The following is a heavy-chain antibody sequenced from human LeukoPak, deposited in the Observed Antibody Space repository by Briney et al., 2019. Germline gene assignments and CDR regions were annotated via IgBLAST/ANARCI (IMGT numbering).Heavy chain of an antibody. CDR1: GFTVSSNY. V-gene: IGHV3-53*01. Sequence: GGSLRLSCAASGFTVSSNYMSWVRQAPGKGLEWVSVIYSGGSTYYADSVKGRFTISRDNSKNTLYLQMNSLRAEDTAVYYCAKTGIRFLEWLSPENAFDIWGQGTMVTVSS. D-gene: IGHD3-3*01. CDR2: IYSGGST. CDR3: AKTGIRFLEWLSPENAFDI. J-gene: IGHJ3*02.